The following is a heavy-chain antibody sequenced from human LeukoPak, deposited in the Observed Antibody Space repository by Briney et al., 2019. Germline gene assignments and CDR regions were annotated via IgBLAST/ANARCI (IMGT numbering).Heavy chain of an antibody. CDR1: GFTFSSYS. D-gene: IGHD2-21*01. Sequence: PGGSLRLSCAASGFTFSSYSMNWVRQAPGKGLVWVSRIKTDGTTIGYADSVKGRFTISRDNAKNTLYLQMNSLRAEDTAVYYCARDLRGDDLWGQGTLVTVSS. V-gene: IGHV3-74*01. J-gene: IGHJ5*02. CDR2: IKTDGTTI. CDR3: ARDLRGDDL.